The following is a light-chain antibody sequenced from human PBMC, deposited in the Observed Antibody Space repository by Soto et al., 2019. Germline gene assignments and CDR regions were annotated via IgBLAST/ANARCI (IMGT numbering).Light chain of an antibody. V-gene: IGKV1-5*03. CDR1: QSISPY. Sequence: DIQMTQSPSTLSASAGDRVTITCRASQSISPYLAWYQQKPGKAPKLLIYMASSVHSGVPSRFSGSGSGTEFTLTISSLQPDDFATYYCQQSNSYPWTFGQGTQVDIK. CDR2: MAS. J-gene: IGKJ1*01. CDR3: QQSNSYPWT.